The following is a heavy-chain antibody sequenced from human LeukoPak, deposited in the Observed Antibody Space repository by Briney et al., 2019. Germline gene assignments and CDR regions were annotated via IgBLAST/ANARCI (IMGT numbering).Heavy chain of an antibody. CDR2: IYYSGST. V-gene: IGHV4-39*01. CDR3: GTPSIAVAYYYYMDV. J-gene: IGHJ6*03. CDR1: GGSISSSSYY. Sequence: SGTLSLTCTVSGGSISSSSYYWGCIRQPPGKGLEWIGSIYYSGSTYYNPSLKSRVTISVDTSKNQFSLKLSSVTAADTAVYYCGTPSIAVAYYYYMDVWGKGTTVTVSS. D-gene: IGHD6-19*01.